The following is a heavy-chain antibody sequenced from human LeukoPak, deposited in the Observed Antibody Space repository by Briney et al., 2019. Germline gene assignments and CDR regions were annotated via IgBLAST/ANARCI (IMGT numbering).Heavy chain of an antibody. V-gene: IGHV4-61*01. CDR3: ARNRGWYATDV. CDR2: VHYSGSA. Sequence: SETLSLTCSVSGGSFRSDISHWSWIRQPPGKGLEWIAYVHYSGSASYNPSLESRVTISLDKSQNQFSLELTSVTAADTAVYYCARNRGWYATDVWGQGAAVTVSS. D-gene: IGHD6-19*01. J-gene: IGHJ6*02. CDR1: GGSFRSDISH.